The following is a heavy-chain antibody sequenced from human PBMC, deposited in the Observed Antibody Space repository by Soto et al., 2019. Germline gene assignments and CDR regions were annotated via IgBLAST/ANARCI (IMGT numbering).Heavy chain of an antibody. V-gene: IGHV1-18*01. Sequence: ASVKVSCKASGYTFTSYGISWVRQATGQGLEWMGWISAYNGNTNYAQKLQGRVTMTTDTSTSTAYMELRSLRSDDTAVYYCARDTVYYDSSGYPFDYWGQGTLVTVSS. D-gene: IGHD3-22*01. J-gene: IGHJ4*02. CDR1: GYTFTSYG. CDR2: ISAYNGNT. CDR3: ARDTVYYDSSGYPFDY.